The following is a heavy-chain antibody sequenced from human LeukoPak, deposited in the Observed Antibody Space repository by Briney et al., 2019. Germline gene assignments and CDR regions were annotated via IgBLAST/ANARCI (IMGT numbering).Heavy chain of an antibody. D-gene: IGHD3-22*01. V-gene: IGHV4-59*01. Sequence: SETLSLTCTVSGGSIGSYYWTWIRQPPGKGLEWIGYIYYSGSTNYNPSLKSRVTISVDTSKNQFSLKLSSVTTADTAVYYCARYYYDNSGSIYAFDIWGQGTMVTVSS. CDR2: IYYSGST. J-gene: IGHJ3*02. CDR1: GGSIGSYY. CDR3: ARYYYDNSGSIYAFDI.